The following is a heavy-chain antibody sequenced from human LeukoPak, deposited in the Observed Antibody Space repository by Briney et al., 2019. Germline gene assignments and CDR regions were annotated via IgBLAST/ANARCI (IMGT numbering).Heavy chain of an antibody. CDR1: GYSFTSYW. CDR2: IDPSDSYT. CDR3: AREPLSCGGDCYSNY. V-gene: IGHV5-10-1*01. J-gene: IGHJ4*02. D-gene: IGHD2-21*02. Sequence: GESLKISCKGSGYSFTSYWISWVRQMPAKGLVWMGRIDPSDSYTNYSPSFQGHVTISADKSISTAYLQWSSLKASDTAMYYCAREPLSCGGDCYSNYWGQGTLVTVSS.